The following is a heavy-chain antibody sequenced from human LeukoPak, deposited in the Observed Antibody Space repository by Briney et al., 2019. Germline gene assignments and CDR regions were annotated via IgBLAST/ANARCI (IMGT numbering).Heavy chain of an antibody. CDR3: ARHLAYSSSWGFGGLY. D-gene: IGHD6-6*01. CDR2: IYYSGST. CDR1: GGSISSSSYY. J-gene: IGHJ4*02. V-gene: IGHV4-39*01. Sequence: SETLSLTCTVSGGSISSSSYYWGWIRQPPGKGLEWIGSIYYSGSTYYNPSLKSRVTISVDTSKNQFSLKLSSVTAADTAVYYCARHLAYSSSWGFGGLYWGQGTLATVSS.